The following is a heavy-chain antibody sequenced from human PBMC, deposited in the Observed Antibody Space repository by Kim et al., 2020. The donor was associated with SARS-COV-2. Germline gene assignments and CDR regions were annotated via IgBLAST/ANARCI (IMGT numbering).Heavy chain of an antibody. CDR3: ARAREADLWFPQPYYYYYGMDV. J-gene: IGHJ6*02. CDR1: GFTFSSYW. D-gene: IGHD3-10*01. CDR2: IKQDGSEK. Sequence: GGSLRLSCAASGFTFSSYWMSWVRQAPGKGLEWVANIKQDGSEKYYVDSVKGRFTISRDNAKNSLYLQMNSLRAEDTAVYYCARAREADLWFPQPYYYYYGMDVWGHGTTVTVSS. V-gene: IGHV3-7*01.